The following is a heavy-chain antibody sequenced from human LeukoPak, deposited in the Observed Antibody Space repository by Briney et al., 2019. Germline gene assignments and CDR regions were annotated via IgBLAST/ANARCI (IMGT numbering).Heavy chain of an antibody. CDR2: IYPGDSDT. V-gene: IGHV5-51*01. J-gene: IGHJ6*03. Sequence: GESLKISCKGSGYSFTSYWIGWVRQMPGKGLEWMGIIYPGDSDTRYSPSFQGQVTISADKSISTAYPQWSSLKASDTAMYYCARLRALHYYYMDVWGKGTTVTVSS. CDR1: GYSFTSYW. D-gene: IGHD2/OR15-2a*01. CDR3: ARLRALHYYYMDV.